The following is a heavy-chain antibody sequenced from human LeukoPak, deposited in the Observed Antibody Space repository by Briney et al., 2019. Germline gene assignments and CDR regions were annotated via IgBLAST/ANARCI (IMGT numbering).Heavy chain of an antibody. D-gene: IGHD5-18*01. CDR1: GGSISSYY. J-gene: IGHJ4*02. CDR2: INHSGST. CDR3: ARGRGYSYGYADY. Sequence: PSETLSLTCTVSGGSISSYYWSWIRQPPGKGLEWIGEINHSGSTNYNPSLKSRVTISVDTSKNQFSLKLSSVTAADTAVYYCARGRGYSYGYADYWGQGTLVTVSS. V-gene: IGHV4-34*01.